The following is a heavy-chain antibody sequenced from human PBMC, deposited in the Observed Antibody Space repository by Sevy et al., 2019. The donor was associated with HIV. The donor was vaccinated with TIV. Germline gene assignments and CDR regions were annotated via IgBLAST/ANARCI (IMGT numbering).Heavy chain of an antibody. CDR2: INSDGSST. J-gene: IGHJ6*02. D-gene: IGHD6-19*01. CDR3: AREGYSSGWLVRNYYYGMDV. V-gene: IGHV3-74*01. Sequence: GGSLRLSYAASGFTFSSYWMHWVRQAPGKGLVWVSRINSDGSSTSYADSVKGRFTISRDNAKNTLYLQMNSLRAEDTAVYYCAREGYSSGWLVRNYYYGMDVWGQGTTVTVSS. CDR1: GFTFSSYW.